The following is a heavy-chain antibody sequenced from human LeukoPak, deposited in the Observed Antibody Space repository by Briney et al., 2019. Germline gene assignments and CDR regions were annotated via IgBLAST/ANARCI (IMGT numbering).Heavy chain of an antibody. CDR3: AKGRRTGFVDY. D-gene: IGHD1-1*01. V-gene: IGHV3-30*18. J-gene: IGHJ4*02. CDR2: ITNDGSRQ. CDR1: GFTISSYG. Sequence: GGSLRLSCAASGFTISSYGMHWVRLAPGKGLEWLAVITNDGSRQYYADSVKGRFTVSRDNSKSLLFLQMESLRHDDTGIYYCAKGRRTGFVDYWGQGALVTVSS.